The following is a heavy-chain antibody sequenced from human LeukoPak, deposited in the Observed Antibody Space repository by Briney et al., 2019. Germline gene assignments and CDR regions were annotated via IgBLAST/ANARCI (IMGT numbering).Heavy chain of an antibody. Sequence: GGSLRLSCAASGFTFDDYAMHWVRQAPGKGLEWVSGISWNSGSIGYADSVKGRFTISRDNAKNSLYLQMNSLRAEDTAVYYCARDPGYYDSSFFDYWGQGTLVTVSS. CDR1: GFTFDDYA. D-gene: IGHD3-22*01. J-gene: IGHJ4*02. CDR2: ISWNSGSI. V-gene: IGHV3-9*01. CDR3: ARDPGYYDSSFFDY.